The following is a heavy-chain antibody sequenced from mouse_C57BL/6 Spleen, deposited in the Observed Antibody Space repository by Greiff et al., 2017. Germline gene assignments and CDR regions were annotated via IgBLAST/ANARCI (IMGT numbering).Heavy chain of an antibody. Sequence: EVKLVESGGGLVQPGGSLSLSCAASGFTFTDYYMSWVRQPPGKALEWLGFIRNKANGYTTEYSASVKGRFTISRDNSQSILYLQMNALRAEDSATYYCARVDSNYHYYAMDYWGQGTSVTVSS. CDR1: GFTFTDYY. J-gene: IGHJ4*01. D-gene: IGHD2-5*01. CDR3: ARVDSNYHYYAMDY. V-gene: IGHV7-3*01. CDR2: IRNKANGYTT.